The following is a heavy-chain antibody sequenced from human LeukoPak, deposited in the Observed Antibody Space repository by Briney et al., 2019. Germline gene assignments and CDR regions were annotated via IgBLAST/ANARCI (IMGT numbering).Heavy chain of an antibody. CDR1: GGSISSGDYY. CDR3: AATRPLGQSGPTTVVQHGWFDP. CDR2: IYYSGST. Sequence: MSSETLSLTCTVSGGSISSGDYYWSWIRQPPGKGLEWIGYIYYSGSTYYNPSLKSRVTISVDTSKNQFSLKLSSVTAADTAVYYCAATRPLGQSGPTTVVQHGWFDPWGQGTLVTVSS. J-gene: IGHJ5*02. V-gene: IGHV4-30-4*01. D-gene: IGHD4-23*01.